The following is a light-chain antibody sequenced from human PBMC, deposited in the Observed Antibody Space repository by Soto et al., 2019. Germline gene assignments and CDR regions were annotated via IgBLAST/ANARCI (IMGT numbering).Light chain of an antibody. J-gene: IGKJ5*01. V-gene: IGKV1-9*01. CDR3: QQHNCFPIT. CDR1: QAISSY. Sequence: IHLTHSPSTLTGPIPHRGSTTCRTSQAISSYLAWHQQKPGRAPMLLIYAASTLQSGVPSRFSGSGSRTDFTLTITILQPEDFATYYCQQHNCFPITFGQGTRLEIK. CDR2: AAS.